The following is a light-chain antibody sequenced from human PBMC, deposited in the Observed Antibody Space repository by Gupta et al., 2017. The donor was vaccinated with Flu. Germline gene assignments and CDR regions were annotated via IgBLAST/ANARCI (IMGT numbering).Light chain of an antibody. V-gene: IGLV2-8*01. Sequence: SVTISCTGSSSDIGSYNYVSWYQQHPGKAPKLMIYDVSNRPSGVSDRFSGSKSGNSASLTVSGLQAEDEADYYCSSYTGSDTHVFGTGTTVTVL. CDR1: SSDIGSYNY. CDR3: SSYTGSDTHV. CDR2: DVS. J-gene: IGLJ1*01.